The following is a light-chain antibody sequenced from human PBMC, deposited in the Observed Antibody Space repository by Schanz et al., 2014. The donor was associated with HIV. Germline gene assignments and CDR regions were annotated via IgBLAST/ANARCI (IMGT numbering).Light chain of an antibody. V-gene: IGLV1-44*01. CDR3: QSYDTSLSVWV. Sequence: QSVLTQPPSASGTPGQRVTISCSGSSSNIGSSAVNWYQQLPGTAPTLLIYGNNQRPSGVPDRFSGSKSGTSASLAISGLQSEDEGDFYCQSYDTSLSVWVFGGGTKLTVL. CDR2: GNN. J-gene: IGLJ3*02. CDR1: SSNIGSSA.